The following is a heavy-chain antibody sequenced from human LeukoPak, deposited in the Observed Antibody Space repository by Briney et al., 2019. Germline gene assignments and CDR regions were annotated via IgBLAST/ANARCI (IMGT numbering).Heavy chain of an antibody. J-gene: IGHJ3*02. V-gene: IGHV4-39*01. CDR1: GGSISSSSYY. Sequence: SETLSLTCTVSGGSISSSSYYWGWIRQPPGKGLGWIGSIYYSGSTYYNPSLKSRVTISVDTSKNQFSLKLSSVTAADTAVYYCARATGSYHDSFDIWGQGTMVTVSS. D-gene: IGHD3-10*01. CDR2: IYYSGST. CDR3: ARATGSYHDSFDI.